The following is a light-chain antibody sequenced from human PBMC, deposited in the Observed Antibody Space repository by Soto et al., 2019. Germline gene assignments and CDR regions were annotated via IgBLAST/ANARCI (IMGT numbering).Light chain of an antibody. CDR1: QNIHNY. CDR3: QQYENLPT. Sequence: EIQMNQSPSYLSASVGDRVTITCQASQNIHNYLNWYQPKPGRVPKRRIYDAYNLESGVPSRFRVSRSGTDFTFTISRLQPEEIATYYCQQYENLPTFGQGTRLEIK. J-gene: IGKJ5*01. V-gene: IGKV1-33*01. CDR2: DAY.